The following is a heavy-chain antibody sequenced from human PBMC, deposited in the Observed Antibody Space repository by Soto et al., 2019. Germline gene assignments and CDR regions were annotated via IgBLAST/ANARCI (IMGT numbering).Heavy chain of an antibody. CDR1: VGSFSSGSYY. J-gene: IGHJ3*02. Sequence: SETLSLTGTVSVGSFSSGSYYWSWILQPPGKGLEWIGYIYYSGSTNYNPSLKSRVTISVDTSKNQFSLKLSSVTAADTAVYYCARVLSGSYFGGPYDAFDIWGQGTMVTVSS. V-gene: IGHV4-61*01. CDR2: IYYSGST. D-gene: IGHD1-26*01. CDR3: ARVLSGSYFGGPYDAFDI.